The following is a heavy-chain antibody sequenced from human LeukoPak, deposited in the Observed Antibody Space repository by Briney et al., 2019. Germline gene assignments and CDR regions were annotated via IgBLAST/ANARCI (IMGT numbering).Heavy chain of an antibody. Sequence: SETLSLTCTVSGGSISSYYWSWIRQPAGKGLEWIGRIYTSGSTNYNPSLKSRVTMTVDTSKNQFSLKLSSVTAADTAVYYCARVLKPGNWFDPWGQGTLVTVSS. J-gene: IGHJ5*02. CDR3: ARVLKPGNWFDP. CDR2: IYTSGST. V-gene: IGHV4-4*07. D-gene: IGHD2-8*02. CDR1: GGSISSYY.